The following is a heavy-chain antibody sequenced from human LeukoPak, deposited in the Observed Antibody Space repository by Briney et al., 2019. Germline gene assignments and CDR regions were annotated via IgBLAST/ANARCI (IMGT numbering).Heavy chain of an antibody. V-gene: IGHV3-21*01. CDR3: ARDPRGYSGYDNYYYYMDV. CDR2: ISSSSSYI. D-gene: IGHD5-12*01. CDR1: GFTFSSYS. J-gene: IGHJ6*03. Sequence: GGSLRPSCAASGFTFSSYSMNWVRQAPGKGLEWVSSISSSSSYIYYADSVKGRFTISRDNAKNSLYLQMNSLRAEDTAVYYCARDPRGYSGYDNYYYYMDVWGKGTTVTVPS.